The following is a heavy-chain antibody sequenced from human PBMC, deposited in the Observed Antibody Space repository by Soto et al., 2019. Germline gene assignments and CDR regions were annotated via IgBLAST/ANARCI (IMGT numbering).Heavy chain of an antibody. CDR2: ISWDGGST. Sequence: EVQLVDSGGVVVQPGGSLRLSCAASGFTFDDYTMHWVRQAPGKGLEWVSLISWDGGSTYYADSVKGRFTISRDNSKNSLYLQMNSLRTEDTALYYCAKDSYSSGWYAVYYYYYGMDVWGQGTTVTVSS. V-gene: IGHV3-43*01. CDR3: AKDSYSSGWYAVYYYYYGMDV. CDR1: GFTFDDYT. J-gene: IGHJ6*02. D-gene: IGHD6-19*01.